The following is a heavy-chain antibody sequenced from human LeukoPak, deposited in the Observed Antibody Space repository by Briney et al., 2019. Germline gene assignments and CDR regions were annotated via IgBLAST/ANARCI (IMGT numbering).Heavy chain of an antibody. Sequence: ASVKVSCKASGYTXTSYDMHWVRQAPGQGLEWMGIINPSGDSTSYAQKFQGRVTMTRDTSTSTVYMELSSLRSEDTAVYYCASVLYCGADCYSGRYFSDYWGQGTLVTVSS. CDR3: ASVLYCGADCYSGRYFSDY. CDR1: GYTXTSYD. CDR2: INPSGDST. V-gene: IGHV1-46*01. J-gene: IGHJ4*02. D-gene: IGHD2-21*02.